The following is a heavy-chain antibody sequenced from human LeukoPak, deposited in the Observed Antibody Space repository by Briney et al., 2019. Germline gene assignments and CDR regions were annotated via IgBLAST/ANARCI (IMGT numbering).Heavy chain of an antibody. D-gene: IGHD1-14*01. CDR3: ARDLSGISSAXDAFXX. V-gene: IGHV1-2*06. CDR2: INPNSGGT. CDR1: GYTFTAYY. J-gene: IGHJ3*01. Sequence: ASVKVSCKASGYTFTAYYIHWVRQAPGQGLEWIGRINPNSGGTDSAQRFQGRVTMTRDTSMNTAYMELSRLRSDDTAVYYCARDLSGISSAXDAFXXWGQGTMVTV.